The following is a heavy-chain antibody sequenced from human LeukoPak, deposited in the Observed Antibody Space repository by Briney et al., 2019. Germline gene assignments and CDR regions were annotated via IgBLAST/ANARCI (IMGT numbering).Heavy chain of an antibody. J-gene: IGHJ3*02. CDR3: ARIPNSSTWSDALDI. V-gene: IGHV4-4*02. D-gene: IGHD6-13*01. CDR1: GGSISSRDW. CDR2: IYHSGSS. Sequence: SETLSLTCAVSGGSISSRDWWTWVRQPPGKGLEWIGEIYHSGSSNYNPSLKSRVTISIDKSKNHFSLNLSSVTAADTAVYYCARIPNSSTWSDALDIWGQGTMVTVSS.